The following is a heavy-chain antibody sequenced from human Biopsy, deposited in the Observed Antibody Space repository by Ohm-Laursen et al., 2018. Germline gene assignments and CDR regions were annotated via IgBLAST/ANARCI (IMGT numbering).Heavy chain of an antibody. CDR1: DGSINSYY. D-gene: IGHD5-18*01. V-gene: IGHV4-59*07. J-gene: IGHJ4*02. Sequence: SDTLSLTCTVSDGSINSYYWNWIRQPPGKRLERTGNIYYSGSTNFNPSLKSRVTISVDTSKNQFSLKLSSVTAADTAVYFCARGSSYGYDFDYWGQGTLVAVSS. CDR2: IYYSGST. CDR3: ARGSSYGYDFDY.